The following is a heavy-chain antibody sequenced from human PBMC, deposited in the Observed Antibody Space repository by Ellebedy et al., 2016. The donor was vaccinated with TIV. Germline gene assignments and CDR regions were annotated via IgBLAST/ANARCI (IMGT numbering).Heavy chain of an antibody. Sequence: PGGSLRLSCAASGFTFGRYGMHWVRQAPGKGLEWVAVNWLDGSKEFYAASVKGRFTISRDDSKNEVFLQMSSLRAEDTAVYYCARPSYQLLSYYFDSWGQGTLVTVSS. D-gene: IGHD2-2*01. CDR3: ARPSYQLLSYYFDS. CDR2: NWLDGSKE. J-gene: IGHJ4*02. CDR1: GFTFGRYG. V-gene: IGHV3-33*01.